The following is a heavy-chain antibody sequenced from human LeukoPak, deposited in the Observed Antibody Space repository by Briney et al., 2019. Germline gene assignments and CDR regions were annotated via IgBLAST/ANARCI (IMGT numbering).Heavy chain of an antibody. CDR2: ISYDGSNK. CDR1: GFTFSSYG. Sequence: GGSLRLSCAASGFTFSSYGMHWVRQAPGKGLEWVAVISYDGSNKYYADSVKGRFTISRDNSKNTLYLQMNSLRAEDTAVYYCAKDWGYSYGEYYFDYWGQGTLVTVSS. J-gene: IGHJ4*02. D-gene: IGHD5-18*01. V-gene: IGHV3-30*18. CDR3: AKDWGYSYGEYYFDY.